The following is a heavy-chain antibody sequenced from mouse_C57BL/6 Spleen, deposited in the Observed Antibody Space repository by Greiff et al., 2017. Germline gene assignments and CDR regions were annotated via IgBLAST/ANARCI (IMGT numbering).Heavy chain of an antibody. J-gene: IGHJ2*01. D-gene: IGHD2-4*01. CDR1: GYTFTDYY. CDR3: ATRYDYDEGGY. CDR2: INPNNGGT. V-gene: IGHV1-26*01. Sequence: EVQLQQSGPELVKPGASVKISCKASGYTFTDYYMNWVKQSHGKSLEWIGDINPNNGGTSYNQKFKGKATLTVDKSSSTAYMELRSLTSEDSAVYYCATRYDYDEGGYWGQGTTLTVSS.